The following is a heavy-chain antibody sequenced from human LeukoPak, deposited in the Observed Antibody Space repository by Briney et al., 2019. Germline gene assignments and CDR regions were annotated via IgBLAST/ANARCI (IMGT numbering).Heavy chain of an antibody. CDR3: ARLVGSSGWSPYYYYGMDV. Sequence: RRASVKVSCKASGYTFTGYYMHWVRQAPGQGLEWMGWINPNSGGTNYAQKLQGRVTMTTDTSTSTAYMELRSLRSDDTAVYYCARLVGSSGWSPYYYYGMDVWGQGTTVTVSS. D-gene: IGHD6-19*01. V-gene: IGHV1-2*02. CDR1: GYTFTGYY. J-gene: IGHJ6*02. CDR2: INPNSGGT.